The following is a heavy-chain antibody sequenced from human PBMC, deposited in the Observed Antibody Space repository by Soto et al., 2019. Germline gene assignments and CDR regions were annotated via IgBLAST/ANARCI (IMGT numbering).Heavy chain of an antibody. CDR1: GFTFSSYS. CDR3: AARIMITLGGVIVIPEYFQH. D-gene: IGHD3-16*02. J-gene: IGHJ1*01. CDR2: ISSSSSDI. V-gene: IGHV3-21*01. Sequence: EVQLVESGGGLVKPGGSLRLSCAASGFTFSSYSMNWVRQAPGKGLEWVSSISSSSSDIYYADSVKGRFTISIDNAKNTMSLQMNNLRAEHKAVYYCAARIMITLGGVIVIPEYFQHWGQGTLVTVSS.